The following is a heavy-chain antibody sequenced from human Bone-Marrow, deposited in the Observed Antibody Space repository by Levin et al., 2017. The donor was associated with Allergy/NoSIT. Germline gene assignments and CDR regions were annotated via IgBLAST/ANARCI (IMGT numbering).Heavy chain of an antibody. V-gene: IGHV4-39*07. CDR2: IYYNGST. CDR3: DSVIIWNQYYLDV. D-gene: IGHD2/OR15-2a*01. J-gene: IGHJ6*02. CDR1: GGSISSSSFY. Sequence: SETLSLTCAVSGGSISSSSFYWGWIRQPPGKGLEWIGSIYYNGSTYYNPSLKSRVTILVDTSKNQFSLKLNSVTAADTAVYYCDSVIIWNQYYLDVWGQGTTVTVSS.